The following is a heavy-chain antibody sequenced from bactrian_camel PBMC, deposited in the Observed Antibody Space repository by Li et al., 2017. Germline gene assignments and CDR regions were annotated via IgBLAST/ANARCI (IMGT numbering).Heavy chain of an antibody. CDR2: IDSDGTT. Sequence: VQLVESGGGPVQVGGSLRLSCAASAYTFRRNHVAWFRQAPDKMREGVAAIDSDGTTAYADSVKGRFTISRDNAKRTVYLQMNSLKPEDSGVYYCATRGLVYCATPHLPVEYKYWGQGTQVTVS. CDR1: AYTFRRNH. CDR3: ATRGLVYCATPHLPVEYKY. D-gene: IGHD1*01. J-gene: IGHJ4*01. V-gene: IGHV3S10*01.